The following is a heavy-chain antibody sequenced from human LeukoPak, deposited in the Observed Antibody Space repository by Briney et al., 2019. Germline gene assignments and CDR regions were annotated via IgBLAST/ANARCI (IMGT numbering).Heavy chain of an antibody. CDR2: IDPSSGGT. V-gene: IGHV1-2*02. CDR3: ARVPGPYTTSRFDY. Sequence: ASVRVSCKTSGYTFSGYYLHWVRQAPGQGPEWMGRIDPSSGGTHYAQKFQGRVTVTRDTSTSTVYMELSGLRSDVTAVYYCARVPGPYTTSRFDYWGQGTLVTVSS. J-gene: IGHJ4*02. CDR1: GYTFSGYY. D-gene: IGHD2-2*02.